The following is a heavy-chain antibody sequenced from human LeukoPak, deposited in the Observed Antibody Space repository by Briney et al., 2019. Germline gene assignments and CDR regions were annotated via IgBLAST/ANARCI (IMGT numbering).Heavy chain of an antibody. Sequence: GGPLRLSCAASGFTVSSNYMSWVRQAPGKGLEWVSVIYSGGSTYYADSVKGRFTISRDNSKNTLYLQMNSLRAEDTAVYYCARDRQYNWNYGSYWGQGTLVTVSS. J-gene: IGHJ4*02. D-gene: IGHD1-7*01. V-gene: IGHV3-66*02. CDR1: GFTVSSNY. CDR2: IYSGGST. CDR3: ARDRQYNWNYGSY.